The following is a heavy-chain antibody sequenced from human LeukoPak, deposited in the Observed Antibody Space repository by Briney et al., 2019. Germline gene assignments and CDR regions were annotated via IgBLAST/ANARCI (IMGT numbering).Heavy chain of an antibody. D-gene: IGHD3-10*01. CDR1: GFTFSTYW. Sequence: SGGSLRLSCAASGFTFSTYWMSWVRQAPGRRLEWVANMNQDGSEKYYVDSVKGRLTISRDNAKNSLYLQMNSLRAEDTAVYYCASGSIARAKPDYWGQGTLVTVSS. J-gene: IGHJ4*02. CDR3: ASGSIARAKPDY. CDR2: MNQDGSEK. V-gene: IGHV3-7*01.